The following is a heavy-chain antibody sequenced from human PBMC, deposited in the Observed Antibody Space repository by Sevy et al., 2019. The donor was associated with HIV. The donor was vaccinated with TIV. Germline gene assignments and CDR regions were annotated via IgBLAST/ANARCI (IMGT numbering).Heavy chain of an antibody. CDR2: ISSSSSTI. J-gene: IGHJ6*02. Sequence: GGSLRLSCAASGFTFSSYSMNWVRQAPGKGLEWVSYISSSSSTIYYADSVKGRFTISRDIAKNSLYLQMNSLRAEDTAVYYCVSLYYYDSSGYYPEYGMDVWGQGTTVTVSS. CDR1: GFTFSSYS. D-gene: IGHD3-22*01. V-gene: IGHV3-48*01. CDR3: VSLYYYDSSGYYPEYGMDV.